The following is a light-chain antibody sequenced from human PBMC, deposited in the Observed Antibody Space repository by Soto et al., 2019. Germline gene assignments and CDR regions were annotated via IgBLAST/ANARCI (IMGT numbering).Light chain of an antibody. Sequence: EIVMTQSPATLSVSPGERATLSCRASQSVSTNLAWYQQKPGQAPRLLIFHASTRATGIPASFSGSGSGTEFTLTISSLQSEDFAVYYCQQYNKGPLTFGGGTKVEIK. J-gene: IGKJ4*01. V-gene: IGKV3-15*01. CDR2: HAS. CDR3: QQYNKGPLT. CDR1: QSVSTN.